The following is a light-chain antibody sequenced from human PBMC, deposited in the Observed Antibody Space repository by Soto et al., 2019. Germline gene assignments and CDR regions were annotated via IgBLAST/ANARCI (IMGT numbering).Light chain of an antibody. CDR3: QQYNNWPWT. Sequence: IVMTQSPATLSVSPCERATRSCRASQSVSILLAWYQQKTGQTPRLLIYGASTRATGITARFSGSGPGTEFTLNISRLQSVDFAVYSCQQYNNWPWTVGQGTKVDI. J-gene: IGKJ1*01. CDR2: GAS. CDR1: QSVSIL. V-gene: IGKV3-15*01.